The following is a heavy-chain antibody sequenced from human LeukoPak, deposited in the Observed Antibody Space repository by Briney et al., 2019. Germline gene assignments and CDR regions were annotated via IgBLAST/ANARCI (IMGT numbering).Heavy chain of an antibody. Sequence: SQTLSLTCATSGDSVSSNTAAWNWIRQSPSRGLEWLGRTYYRSKWYTDYAVSLKSRITINPDTSKNQLSLQLNSVTPEDTAIYYCARDVSPTPGEAFDIWGQGTMVTVSS. CDR3: ARDVSPTPGEAFDI. CDR2: TYYRSKWYT. D-gene: IGHD5/OR15-5a*01. V-gene: IGHV6-1*01. J-gene: IGHJ3*02. CDR1: GDSVSSNTAA.